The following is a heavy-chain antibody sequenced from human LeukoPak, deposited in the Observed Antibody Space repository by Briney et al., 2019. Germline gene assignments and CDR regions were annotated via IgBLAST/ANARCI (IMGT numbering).Heavy chain of an antibody. CDR3: ATYRQVLLPFES. V-gene: IGHV3-7*03. CDR1: GFSFSSYW. D-gene: IGHD2-8*02. Sequence: GGSLRLSCAASGFSFSSYWMSWVRQAPGKGLEWVANIKEDESEKDYVDSVKGRFTISRDNADNSLYLQMNSLRAEDTAMYYCATYRQVLLPFESWGQGTLVTVSS. J-gene: IGHJ4*02. CDR2: IKEDESEK.